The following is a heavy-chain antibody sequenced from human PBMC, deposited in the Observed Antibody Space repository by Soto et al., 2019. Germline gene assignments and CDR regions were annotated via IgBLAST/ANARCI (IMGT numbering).Heavy chain of an antibody. CDR3: ARMIARGVIITHYYAMDV. V-gene: IGHV3-33*01. D-gene: IGHD3-10*01. J-gene: IGHJ6*02. CDR2: IWYDGSNK. Sequence: PGGSLRLSCAASGFTSSSYGMHWVRQAPGKGLEWVAVIWYDGSNKYYADSVKGRFTISRENSKNTLYLQMNSLRAEDTAVYYCARMIARGVIITHYYAMDVWGQGTTVTVSS. CDR1: GFTSSSYG.